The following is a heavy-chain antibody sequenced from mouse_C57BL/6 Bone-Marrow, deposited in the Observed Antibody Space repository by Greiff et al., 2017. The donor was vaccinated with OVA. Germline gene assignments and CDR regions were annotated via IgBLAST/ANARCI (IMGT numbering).Heavy chain of an antibody. J-gene: IGHJ2*01. CDR1: GYTFTSYW. CDR2: INPSSGST. V-gene: IGHV1-53*01. CDR3: ANYYGSDYFDY. Sequence: QVQLQQPGAELVKPGASVKLSCKASGYTFTSYWMHWVKQRPGQGLEWIGNINPSSGSTNYNEKFKSKATLTVDTSSSTAYMQLSSLTSEDSAVYYCANYYGSDYFDYWGQGTTLTVSS. D-gene: IGHD1-1*01.